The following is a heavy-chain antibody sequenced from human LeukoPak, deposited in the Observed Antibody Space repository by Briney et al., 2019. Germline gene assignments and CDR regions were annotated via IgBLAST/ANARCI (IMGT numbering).Heavy chain of an antibody. V-gene: IGHV1-69*13. J-gene: IGHJ4*02. CDR2: IIPIFGTA. Sequence: SVKVSCKASGYTFINYYIHWVRQAPGQGLEWMGGIIPIFGTANYAQKFQGRVTITADESTSTAYMELSSLRSEDTAVYCCARDPPSRNYFDYWGQGTLVTVSS. CDR3: ARDPPSRNYFDY. CDR1: GYTFINYY. D-gene: IGHD6-13*01.